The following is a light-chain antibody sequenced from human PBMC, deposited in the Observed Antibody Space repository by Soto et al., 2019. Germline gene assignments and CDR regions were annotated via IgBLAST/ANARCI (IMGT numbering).Light chain of an antibody. CDR1: SSNIGSNT. J-gene: IGLJ2*01. V-gene: IGLV1-44*01. CDR3: AAWDDSLNGVV. Sequence: QSVLTQPPSASGTPGQRVSICCSGSSSNIGSNTVNWYQQLPGTAPKLLIYSSNQRPSGVPDRFSGSKSGTSASLAISGLQSEDEADYYCAAWDDSLNGVVFGGGTKLTVL. CDR2: SSN.